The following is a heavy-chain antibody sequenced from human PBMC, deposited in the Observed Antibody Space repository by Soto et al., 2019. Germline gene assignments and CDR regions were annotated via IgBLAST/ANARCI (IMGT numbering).Heavy chain of an antibody. CDR1: GYTFTSYG. CDR3: VPTYRRYYFDY. Sequence: ASVKVSCKASGYTFTSYGISWVRQAPGQGLEWMGWISAYNGNTNYAQKLQGRVTMTTDTSTSTAYMELRSLRSDDTAVYYCVPTYRRYYFDYWGKGPRVTVPS. V-gene: IGHV1-18*01. J-gene: IGHJ4*02. CDR2: ISAYNGNT.